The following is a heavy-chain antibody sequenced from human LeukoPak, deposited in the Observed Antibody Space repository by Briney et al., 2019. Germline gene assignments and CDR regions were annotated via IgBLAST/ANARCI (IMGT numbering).Heavy chain of an antibody. V-gene: IGHV1-2*02. J-gene: IGHJ6*03. Sequence: ASVKVSCKASGYTFTGYYIHWVRQAPGQGLDWMGWINPNSGDTKFAQKFQGRVTMTRNTSISTAYMELSSLRSEDTAVYYCARGPVGATTPYYYYYYYMDVWGKGTTVTISS. CDR2: INPNSGDT. D-gene: IGHD1-26*01. CDR3: ARGPVGATTPYYYYYYYMDV. CDR1: GYTFTGYY.